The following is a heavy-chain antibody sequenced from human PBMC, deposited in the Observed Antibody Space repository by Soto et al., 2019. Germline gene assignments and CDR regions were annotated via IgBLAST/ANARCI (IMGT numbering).Heavy chain of an antibody. CDR3: AREGSYYDSSGYSGHAFDI. CDR2: IYYSGST. J-gene: IGHJ3*02. V-gene: IGHV4-30-4*01. CDR1: GGSISSGDYY. D-gene: IGHD3-22*01. Sequence: QVQLQESGPGLVKPSQTLSLTCTVSGGSISSGDYYWSWIRQPPRKGLEWIGYIYYSGSTYYNPSLKSRVTISVDTSKNQFSLKLSSVTAADTAVYYCAREGSYYDSSGYSGHAFDIWGQGTMVTVSS.